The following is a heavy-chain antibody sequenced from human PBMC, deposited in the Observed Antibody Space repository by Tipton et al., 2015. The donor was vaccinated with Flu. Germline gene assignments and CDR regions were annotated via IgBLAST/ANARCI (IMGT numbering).Heavy chain of an antibody. V-gene: IGHV3-23*01. CDR1: GFTFSNYD. Sequence: SLRLSCAASGFTFSNYDISWVRQAPGKGLQWGSAITAGGYLYYADFVKGRFTISRDNSKNTLYLQMNNLRVEDTAVYYCAKRYCSSTTCYIPDALAIWGQGTMVTVSS. CDR2: ITAGGYL. D-gene: IGHD2-2*01. J-gene: IGHJ3*02. CDR3: AKRYCSSTTCYIPDALAI.